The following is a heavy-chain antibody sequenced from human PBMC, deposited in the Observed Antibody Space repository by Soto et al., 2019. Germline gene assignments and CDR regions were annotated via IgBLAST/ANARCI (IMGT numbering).Heavy chain of an antibody. CDR2: ISLYSDGT. D-gene: IGHD3-3*01. Sequence: ASVKVSCKTSGYTFCNYGITWVRQAPGQPLEWLGWISLYSDGTNYAQKFQGRVSMTTDTSTSTAYMELRSLRSDDTAVYYCARRGAPYDFWSGYYTGEVNWFDPWGQGTLVTVSS. CDR3: ARRGAPYDFWSGYYTGEVNWFDP. V-gene: IGHV1-18*01. J-gene: IGHJ5*02. CDR1: GYTFCNYG.